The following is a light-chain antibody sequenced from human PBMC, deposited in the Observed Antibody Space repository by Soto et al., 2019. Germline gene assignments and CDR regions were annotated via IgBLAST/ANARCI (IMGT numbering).Light chain of an antibody. CDR2: KAS. Sequence: DIQMTQSPSTLSASVGDRVTITCRASQSISSWLAWYQQKPGKAPNLLIYKASSLESGVPSRFSGSGSGTEFTLTIRSLQPDDFATYYGQQYHSYPLTFGGGTKVAIK. V-gene: IGKV1-5*03. CDR3: QQYHSYPLT. CDR1: QSISSW. J-gene: IGKJ4*01.